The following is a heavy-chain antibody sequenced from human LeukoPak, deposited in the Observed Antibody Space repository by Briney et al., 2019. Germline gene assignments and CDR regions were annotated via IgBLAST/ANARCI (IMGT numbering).Heavy chain of an antibody. CDR1: GYTFTDYY. Sequence: ASVKVSCKVSGYTFTDYYMHWVQQAPGKGLEWMGLVDPGDGETIYAEKFQGRVTITADTSTDTAYMELSSLRSEDTAVYYCATVPTEWELLLENDAFDIWGQGTMVTVSS. J-gene: IGHJ3*02. D-gene: IGHD1-26*01. CDR3: ATVPTEWELLLENDAFDI. CDR2: VDPGDGET. V-gene: IGHV1-69-2*01.